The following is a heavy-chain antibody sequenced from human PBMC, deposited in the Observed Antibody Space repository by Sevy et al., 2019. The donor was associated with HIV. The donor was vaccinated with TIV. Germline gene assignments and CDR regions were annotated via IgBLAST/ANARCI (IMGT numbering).Heavy chain of an antibody. CDR2: ISSSSSTI. Sequence: GGSLRLSCAASGFTFSSYSMNWVRQAPGNGLEWVSYISSSSSTIYYADSVKGRFTISRDNAKNSLYLQMNSLRDEDTAVYYCARDEDYYDSSGYYHYYFDYWGQRTLVTVSS. CDR1: GFTFSSYS. CDR3: ARDEDYYDSSGYYHYYFDY. V-gene: IGHV3-48*02. D-gene: IGHD3-22*01. J-gene: IGHJ4*02.